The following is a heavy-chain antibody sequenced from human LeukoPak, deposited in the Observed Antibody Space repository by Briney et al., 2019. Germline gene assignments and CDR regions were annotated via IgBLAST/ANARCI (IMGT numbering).Heavy chain of an antibody. J-gene: IGHJ3*02. CDR3: ARGGRPPRTRGVKIAVVNGDAFDI. CDR2: IYHSGS. Sequence: PSETLSLTCTVSGYSISSGYYWGWIRQPPGKGLEWIGTIYHSGSNFKPSLKSRVTISVDTSKNQFSLKLSSVTAADTAVYYCARGGRPPRTRGVKIAVVNGDAFDIWAKGQWSPSLQ. D-gene: IGHD3-22*01. V-gene: IGHV4-38-2*02. CDR1: GYSISSGYY.